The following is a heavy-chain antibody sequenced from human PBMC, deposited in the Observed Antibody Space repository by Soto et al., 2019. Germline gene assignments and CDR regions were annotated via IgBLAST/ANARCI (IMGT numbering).Heavy chain of an antibody. Sequence: QLQLQESGPGLVKPSETLSLTCTVSGGSISSIRFSWGWVRQPPGKGLEWIGAIYNTGRTSYNPSLESRVPVSVDMSKNQFSLKMTSVTAADTAIYHCVRYDTWGQGILVTVSS. CDR2: IYNTGRT. V-gene: IGHV4-39*01. CDR1: GGSISSIRFS. J-gene: IGHJ5*02. CDR3: VRYDT.